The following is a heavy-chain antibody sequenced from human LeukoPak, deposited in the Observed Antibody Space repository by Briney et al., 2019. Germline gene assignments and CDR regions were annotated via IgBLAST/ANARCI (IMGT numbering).Heavy chain of an antibody. CDR2: IYYSGST. V-gene: IGHV4-31*03. D-gene: IGHD6-6*01. CDR1: GGSISSGGYY. Sequence: SETLSLTCTVSGGSISSGGYYWSWIRRHPGKGLEWIGYIYYSGSTYYNPSLKSRVTISVDTSKNQFSLKLGSVTAADTAVYYCARGNYRRQLAEKFDYWGQGTLVTVSS. CDR3: ARGNYRRQLAEKFDY. J-gene: IGHJ4*02.